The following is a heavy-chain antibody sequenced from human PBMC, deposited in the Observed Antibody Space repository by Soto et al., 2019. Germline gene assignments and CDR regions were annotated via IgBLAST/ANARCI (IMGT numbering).Heavy chain of an antibody. D-gene: IGHD2-15*01. CDR1: GYTFTSYY. J-gene: IGHJ6*02. V-gene: IGHV1-8*01. CDR2: MNPNSGNT. Sequence: ASVKVSCKASGYTFTSYYINWVRQATGQGLEWMGWMNPNSGNTGYAQKFQGRVTMTRNTSISTAYMELSSLRSEDTAVYYCAREWSAPKAYYYYGMDVWGQGTTVTVSS. CDR3: AREWSAPKAYYYYGMDV.